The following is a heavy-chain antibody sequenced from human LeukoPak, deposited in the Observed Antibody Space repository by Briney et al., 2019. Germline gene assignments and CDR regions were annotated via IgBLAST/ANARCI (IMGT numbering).Heavy chain of an antibody. CDR2: ISWNSGTL. Sequence: GGSLRLSCATSGFTFDDYAMHWVRQAPGKGLEWVSGISWNSGTLGYADSVKGRFTISRDNAKNSLYLQMDSLRVDDTALYYCGRGNPPDYWGQGTLVIVSS. CDR1: GFTFDDYA. V-gene: IGHV3-9*01. CDR3: GRGNPPDY. J-gene: IGHJ4*02.